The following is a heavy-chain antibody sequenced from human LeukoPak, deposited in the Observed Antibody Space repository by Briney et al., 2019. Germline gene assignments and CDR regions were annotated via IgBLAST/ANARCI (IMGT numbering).Heavy chain of an antibody. V-gene: IGHV1-46*01. CDR3: AREWRYCSGGSCFHFDY. CDR2: INPSGGST. J-gene: IGHJ4*02. CDR1: GYTFTRYY. D-gene: IGHD2-15*01. Sequence: ASVKVSCKASGYTFTRYYMHCVRQAPGQGLEWMGIINPSGGSTSYAQKFQGRVTMTRDMSTSTVYMELSSLRSEDTAVYYCAREWRYCSGGSCFHFDYWGQGTLVTVSS.